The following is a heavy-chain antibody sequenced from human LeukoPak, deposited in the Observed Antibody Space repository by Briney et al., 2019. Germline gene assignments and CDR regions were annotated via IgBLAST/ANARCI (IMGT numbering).Heavy chain of an antibody. Sequence: GGSLRLSCTASNFTFSGFGMHWVRQAPGKGLEWGSYISGSSSTIYYADSVKGRFTLSRDNGKNTLYLQMNSLRAEDTAVYYCARGSNYYDSSGQVPFDYWGQGTLVTVSS. D-gene: IGHD3-22*01. J-gene: IGHJ4*02. V-gene: IGHV3-48*01. CDR1: NFTFSGFG. CDR3: ARGSNYYDSSGQVPFDY. CDR2: ISGSSSTI.